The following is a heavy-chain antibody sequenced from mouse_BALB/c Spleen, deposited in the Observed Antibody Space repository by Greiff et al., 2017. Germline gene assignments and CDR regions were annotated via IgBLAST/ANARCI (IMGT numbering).Heavy chain of an antibody. J-gene: IGHJ4*01. V-gene: IGHV2-6-7*01. Sequence: QVQLQQSGPGLVAPSQCLSITCTASGFSLTGYGVNWVRQPPGKGLEWLGMIWGDGSTDYNSALKSRLSISTDNSRSQVFLKMNSLQTDDTARYYCARDELRSAMDYWGQGTSVTGSS. CDR1: GFSLTGYG. CDR2: IWGDGST. CDR3: ARDELRSAMDY. D-gene: IGHD1-1*01.